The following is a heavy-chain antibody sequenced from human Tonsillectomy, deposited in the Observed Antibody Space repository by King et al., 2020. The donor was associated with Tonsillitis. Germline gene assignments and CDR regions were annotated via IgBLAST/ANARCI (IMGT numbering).Heavy chain of an antibody. CDR3: ARGAPHYDYVWGSYRPKLRFDY. D-gene: IGHD3-16*02. J-gene: IGHJ4*02. Sequence: VQLQQWGAGLLKPSETLYLTCAVYGGSFSGYYWSWLRQPPGKGLEWIGEINHSGSTNYNPSLKSRVTVSVDTSKNQFSLKLSSVTAADTAVYYCARGAPHYDYVWGSYRPKLRFDYWGQGTLVTVSS. CDR2: INHSGST. V-gene: IGHV4-34*01. CDR1: GGSFSGYY.